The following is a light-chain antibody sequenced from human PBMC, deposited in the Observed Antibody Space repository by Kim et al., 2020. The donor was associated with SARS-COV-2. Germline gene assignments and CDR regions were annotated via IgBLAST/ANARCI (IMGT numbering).Light chain of an antibody. CDR2: DVT. CDR1: SGDVDNYNS. Sequence: GHAVTMCCTGPSGDVDNYNSVSWYRQHPGTAPKLMMHDVTRRPSGGPDRFSGSKSGNAAALTVSGLQAEDGADYYCSSYAGSNNYVFGTGTKVTVL. V-gene: IGLV2-8*01. J-gene: IGLJ1*01. CDR3: SSYAGSNNYV.